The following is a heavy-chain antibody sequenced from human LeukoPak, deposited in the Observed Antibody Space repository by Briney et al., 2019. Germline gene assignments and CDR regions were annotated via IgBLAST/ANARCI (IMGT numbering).Heavy chain of an antibody. D-gene: IGHD5-18*01. J-gene: IGHJ3*02. CDR3: ARVRRGYSYGSDAFDI. Sequence: GGSLRLSCAVSGFTFSKYWMTWVRQAPGKGLEWLANIKEDGSEKYYVDSVKGRFTISRDNAKNSLYLQMNSLRGEDAAVYYCARVRRGYSYGSDAFDIWGHGTMVTVSS. CDR1: GFTFSKYW. V-gene: IGHV3-7*01. CDR2: IKEDGSEK.